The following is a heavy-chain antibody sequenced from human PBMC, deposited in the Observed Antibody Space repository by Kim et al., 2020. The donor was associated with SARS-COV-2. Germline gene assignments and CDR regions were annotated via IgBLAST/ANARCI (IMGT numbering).Heavy chain of an antibody. CDR2: ISGSGVTT. CDR3: AKDRTYSSSPQKFDN. Sequence: GGSLRLSCAASGFTFGSYVMSWVRQAPGKGLEWISSISGSGVTTFYADSVKDRFTISRDNSENTLSLQLDSLRAEDTAVYYCAKDRTYSSSPQKFDNWGQGTLITVSS. J-gene: IGHJ4*02. CDR1: GFTFGSYV. V-gene: IGHV3-23*01. D-gene: IGHD6-6*01.